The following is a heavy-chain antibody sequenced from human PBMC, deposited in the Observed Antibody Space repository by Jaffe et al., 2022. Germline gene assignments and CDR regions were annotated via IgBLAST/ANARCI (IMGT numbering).Heavy chain of an antibody. CDR3: ARKRLWGGSYRQPQGGMDV. CDR1: GGSISSSNW. CDR2: IYHSGST. J-gene: IGHJ6*03. Sequence: QVQLQESGPGLVKPSGTLSLTCAVSGGSISSSNWWSWIRQPPGKGLEWIGEIYHSGSTNYNPSLKSRVTISVDKSKNQFSLKLSSVTAADTAVYYCARKRLWGGSYRQPQGGMDVWGKGTTVTVSS. V-gene: IGHV4-4*02. D-gene: IGHD1-26*01.